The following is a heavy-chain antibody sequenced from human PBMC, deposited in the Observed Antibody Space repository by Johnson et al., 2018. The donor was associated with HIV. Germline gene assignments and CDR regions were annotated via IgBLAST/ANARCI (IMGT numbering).Heavy chain of an antibody. CDR3: SRGRMVSREGYCSGGSCYPYIAYIDAFDI. V-gene: IGHV3-33*01. Sequence: QMLLVESGGGVVQPRRSLRLSCPAPGFTFSSYGMPWVRQAPGKGLVWAAVIWYDGSKNYYADSVKVRFTISRDKSKNKLYLQMNSLRAEDLAVYYCSRGRMVSREGYCSGGSCYPYIAYIDAFDIWGQGTMVTVSS. J-gene: IGHJ3*02. D-gene: IGHD2-15*01. CDR1: GFTFSSYG. CDR2: IWYDGSKN.